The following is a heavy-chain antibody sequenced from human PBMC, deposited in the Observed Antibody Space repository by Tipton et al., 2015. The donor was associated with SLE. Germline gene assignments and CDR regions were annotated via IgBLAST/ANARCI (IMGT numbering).Heavy chain of an antibody. J-gene: IGHJ4*02. Sequence: QLVQSGAEVKKPGESLKISCRVSGYTFANFWTWIRQPPGKGLEWIGEIIHSGVTNYNPSLRSRVTISVDVSKNQVSLKLSSVTAADTAVYYCARVAPAEVFDYWGQGTLVTVSS. CDR1: GYTFANF. CDR3: ARVAPAEVFDY. V-gene: IGHV4-34*12. D-gene: IGHD2-2*01. CDR2: IIHSGVT.